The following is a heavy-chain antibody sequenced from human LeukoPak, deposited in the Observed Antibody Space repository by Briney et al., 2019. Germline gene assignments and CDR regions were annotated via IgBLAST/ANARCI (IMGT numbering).Heavy chain of an antibody. CDR2: ISGSGGST. Sequence: GGSLRLSCAPSGLTFTAYPMSWAAQAPGKGLEWFSAISGSGGSTYYADSVKGRFTISRDNSKNTLYLQMNSLRAEDTAVYYCAKSSIAARPSGYWGQGTLVTVSS. CDR1: GLTFTAYP. CDR3: AKSSIAARPSGY. J-gene: IGHJ4*02. D-gene: IGHD6-6*01. V-gene: IGHV3-23*01.